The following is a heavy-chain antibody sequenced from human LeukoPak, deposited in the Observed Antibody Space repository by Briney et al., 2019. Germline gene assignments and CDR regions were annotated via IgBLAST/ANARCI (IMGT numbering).Heavy chain of an antibody. CDR3: ACYRGYYFDY. Sequence: SETLSLTCTVPGGSISSGGYYWSWIRQHPGKGLEWIGYIYYSGSTYYNPSLKSRVTISVDTSKNQFSLKLSSVTAADTAVYYCACYRGYYFDYWGQGTLVTVSS. D-gene: IGHD3-16*02. CDR1: GGSISSGGYY. CDR2: IYYSGST. J-gene: IGHJ4*02. V-gene: IGHV4-31*03.